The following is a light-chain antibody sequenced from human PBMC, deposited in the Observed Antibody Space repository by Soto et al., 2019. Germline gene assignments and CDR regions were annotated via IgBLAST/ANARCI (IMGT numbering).Light chain of an antibody. V-gene: IGKV3-11*01. Sequence: EIALTQSPATLSLSPGEIATLSCRASQSISSYLGWYQQKPGQPPRLLIYDASNRATGTPARFSGSGSGTDFTLTISTLEPEDFAVYYCQQRSNWPLTLGGGTKVDIK. CDR2: DAS. J-gene: IGKJ4*01. CDR3: QQRSNWPLT. CDR1: QSISSY.